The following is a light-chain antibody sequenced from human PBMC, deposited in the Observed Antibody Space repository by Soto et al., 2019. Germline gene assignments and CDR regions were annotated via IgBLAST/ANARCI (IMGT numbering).Light chain of an antibody. CDR2: DTT. CDR1: TGTVTSGHF. J-gene: IGLJ2*01. Sequence: QAVVTQEPSLTVSPGGTVTLTCYSSTGTVTSGHFPYWFQQKSGQAPRTLIYDTTNKHSWTPARFSGSLLGGKAALTLSGAQPEDEAEYYCLLYFSGVRVFGGGTKLTVL. CDR3: LLYFSGVRV. V-gene: IGLV7-46*01.